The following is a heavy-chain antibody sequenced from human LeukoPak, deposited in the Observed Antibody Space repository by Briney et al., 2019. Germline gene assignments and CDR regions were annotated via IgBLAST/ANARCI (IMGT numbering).Heavy chain of an antibody. CDR2: INPNSGGT. J-gene: IGHJ4*02. V-gene: IGHV1-2*02. CDR3: ASRSVYYDSSGYPSDY. CDR1: GYTFTGYY. Sequence: ASVKVSCKASGYTFTGYYMHWVRQAPGQGLEWMGWINPNSGGTNYAQKFQDRVTMTRDTSISTAYMELSRLRSDDTAVYYCASRSVYYDSSGYPSDYWGQGTLVTVSS. D-gene: IGHD3-22*01.